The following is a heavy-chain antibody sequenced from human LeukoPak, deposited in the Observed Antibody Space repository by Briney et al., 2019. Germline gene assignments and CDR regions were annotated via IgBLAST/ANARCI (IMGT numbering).Heavy chain of an antibody. J-gene: IGHJ4*02. Sequence: ASVRVSCKASGYTFTAYYLHWVRQAPGQGLEWMGWINPNSGGTNYAQKFKGWVTLTRDTSINTTYMELSRLASDVTAVYFCARGTPGSYLGYWGQGTLVIVSS. V-gene: IGHV1-2*04. D-gene: IGHD3-16*02. CDR1: GYTFTAYY. CDR3: ARGTPGSYLGY. CDR2: INPNSGGT.